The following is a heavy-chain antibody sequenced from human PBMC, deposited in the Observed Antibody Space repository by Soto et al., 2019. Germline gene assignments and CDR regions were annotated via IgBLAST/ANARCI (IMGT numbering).Heavy chain of an antibody. CDR3: ARGRNYYAP. D-gene: IGHD3-10*01. J-gene: IGHJ5*02. CDR2: IYYSGST. V-gene: IGHV4-31*03. CDR1: GGSISSGGYY. Sequence: PSETLSLTCSVSGGSISSGGYYWSWIRQHPGKGLEWIGYIYYSGSTYYNPSLKSRVTISVKTSKNQFSLKLSSVTAADTAVYYCARGRNYYAPWGQGTQVTVSS.